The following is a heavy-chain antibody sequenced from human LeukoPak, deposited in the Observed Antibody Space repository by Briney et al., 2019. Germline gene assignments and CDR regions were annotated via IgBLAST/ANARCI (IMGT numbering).Heavy chain of an antibody. CDR2: MNPNSGNT. D-gene: IGHD3-3*01. V-gene: IGHV1-8*03. J-gene: IGHJ5*02. CDR1: GYTFTSYD. CDR3: ARGPTYYDFWSGYYP. Sequence: GASVKVSCKASGYTFTSYDINWVRQATGQGLEWMGWMNPNSGNTGYAQKFQGRATITRNTSISTAYMELSSLRSEDTAVYYCARGPTYYDFWSGYYPWGQGTLVTVSS.